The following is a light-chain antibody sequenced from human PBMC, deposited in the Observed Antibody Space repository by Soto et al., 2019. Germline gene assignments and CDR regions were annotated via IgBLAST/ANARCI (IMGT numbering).Light chain of an antibody. CDR3: QQYGSSPPRFT. CDR2: SAS. J-gene: IGKJ3*01. V-gene: IGKV3-20*01. Sequence: EFVLTQSPGTLSLSPGERATLSCRASQSVSSSYLAWYQQKPGQAPRLLIYSASSRATDIPDRFSGSGSGTDFTLTISRLEPEDFAVYYCQQYGSSPPRFTFGPGTRVDIK. CDR1: QSVSSSY.